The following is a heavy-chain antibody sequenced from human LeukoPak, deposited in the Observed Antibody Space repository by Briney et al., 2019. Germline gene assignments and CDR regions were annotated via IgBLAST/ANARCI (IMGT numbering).Heavy chain of an antibody. CDR1: GDSVSSNSAA. J-gene: IGHJ4*02. CDR3: ARDAGSGWSSFDY. V-gene: IGHV6-1*01. D-gene: IGHD6-19*01. CDR2: TYYRSKWSN. Sequence: SQTLSLTCAISGDSVSSNSAAWNWIRQSPSRGLEWLGRTYYRSKWSNDYAVSMKSRITITPATSKDQFSLQLNAVTPEDTAVYDCARDAGSGWSSFDYWGQGTLVTVSS.